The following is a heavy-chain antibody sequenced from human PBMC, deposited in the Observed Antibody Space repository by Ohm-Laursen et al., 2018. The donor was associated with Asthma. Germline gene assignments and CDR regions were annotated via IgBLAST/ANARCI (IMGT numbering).Heavy chain of an antibody. V-gene: IGHV4-59*01. CDR2: IYYSGST. D-gene: IGHD3-3*01. CDR3: ARGKFGVVID. Sequence: GTLSLTCTVSGGSISSYYWSWIRQPPGKGLEWIGYIYYSGSTNYNPSLKSRVTISVGTSKNQFSLKLSSVTAADTAVYYCARGKFGVVIDWGQGTLVTVSS. J-gene: IGHJ4*02. CDR1: GGSISSYY.